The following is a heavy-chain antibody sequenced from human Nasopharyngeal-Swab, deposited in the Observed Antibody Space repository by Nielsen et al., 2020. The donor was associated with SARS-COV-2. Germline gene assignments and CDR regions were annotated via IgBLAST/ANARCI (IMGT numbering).Heavy chain of an antibody. Sequence: GGSLRLSCAASGFTFSSYGMHWVRQAPGKGLEWVAVISYDGSNKYYADSVKGRFTISRDNSKNTLYLQMSSLRSEDTAVYYCARDRDWELLRYWGQGTLVTVSS. V-gene: IGHV3-30*03. D-gene: IGHD2-15*01. J-gene: IGHJ4*02. CDR1: GFTFSSYG. CDR3: ARDRDWELLRY. CDR2: ISYDGSNK.